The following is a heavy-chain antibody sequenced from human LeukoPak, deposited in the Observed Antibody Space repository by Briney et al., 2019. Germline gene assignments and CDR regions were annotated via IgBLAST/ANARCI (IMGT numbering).Heavy chain of an antibody. J-gene: IGHJ4*02. V-gene: IGHV4-59*01. CDR3: ARIPAGYNHFDY. D-gene: IGHD5-24*01. CDR2: IYYSGST. CDR1: GGSISSDY. Sequence: PSETLSLTCTVSGGSISSDYWSWSRQPPGKGLEWIGYIYYSGSTNYNPSLKSRVTISVDTSKNQFSLKLTSVTAADTAVYYCARIPAGYNHFDYWGQGTLVTVSS.